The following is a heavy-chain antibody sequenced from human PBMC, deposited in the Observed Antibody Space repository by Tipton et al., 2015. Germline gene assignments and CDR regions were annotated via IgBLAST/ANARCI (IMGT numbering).Heavy chain of an antibody. CDR1: GYTFASYD. CDR3: AVIAPFDH. Sequence: QSGAEVKKPGASVKVSCKASGYTFASYDINWVRQSTGQGLEWMGSMNPNSGNTFYAQKFQGRVTMTGNTSISTAYMELSTLRSEDTAVYYCAVIAPFDHWGQGTLVTVSS. CDR2: MNPNSGNT. J-gene: IGHJ4*02. D-gene: IGHD2-21*01. V-gene: IGHV1-8*01.